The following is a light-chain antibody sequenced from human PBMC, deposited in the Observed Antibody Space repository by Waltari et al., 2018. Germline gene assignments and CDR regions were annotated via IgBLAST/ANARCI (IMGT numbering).Light chain of an antibody. CDR2: KVT. CDR3: LQSTKDPWT. V-gene: IGKV2D-29*02. J-gene: IGKJ1*01. Sequence: DIVITQTALSLPVTPGEPASISCRSSQSLLHSNGNTYLHWYLQKPGQSPRLLLYKVTNRESGVPDRFSGSGSGSDFTLKISRVEPEDVGFYYCLQSTKDPWTFGQGTKVEIK. CDR1: QSLLHSNGNTY.